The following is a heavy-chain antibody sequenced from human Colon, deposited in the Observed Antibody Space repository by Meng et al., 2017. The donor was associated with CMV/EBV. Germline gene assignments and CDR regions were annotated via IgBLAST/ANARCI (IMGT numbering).Heavy chain of an antibody. CDR1: GFPFSRYW. V-gene: IGHV3-74*01. D-gene: IGHD1-1*01. J-gene: IGHJ6*02. CDR2: INSDDSRL. CDR3: ARVRVELSYYYGLDV. Sequence: GGSLRLSCAASGFPFSRYWMHWVRQTPGKGLEWVSRINSDDSRLHYADSVKGRFTISRDNAQNAVYLEMKSLRVEDSAIYYCARVRVELSYYYGLDVWGRGTTVTVSS.